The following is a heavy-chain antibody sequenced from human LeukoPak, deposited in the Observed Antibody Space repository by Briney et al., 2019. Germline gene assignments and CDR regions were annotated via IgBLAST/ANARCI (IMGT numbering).Heavy chain of an antibody. Sequence: GGSLRLSCTASGFTFGDHAVSWVRQAPGKGLEWVGFIRMKAYGGTTEYAASVKGRFTISRDDSKNIVHLQMNSLKTEDTAMYFCSTGYCSGGSCYFYYYYMDVWGKGTTVTVSS. D-gene: IGHD2-15*01. J-gene: IGHJ6*03. CDR1: GFTFGDHA. CDR3: STGYCSGGSCYFYYYYMDV. CDR2: IRMKAYGGTT. V-gene: IGHV3-49*04.